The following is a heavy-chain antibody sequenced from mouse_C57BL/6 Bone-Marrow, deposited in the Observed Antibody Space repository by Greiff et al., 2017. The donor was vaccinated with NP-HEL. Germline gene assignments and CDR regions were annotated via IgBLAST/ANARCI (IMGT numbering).Heavy chain of an antibody. J-gene: IGHJ1*03. CDR2: ILPGSGST. CDR3: AIEAGYGSSYDYWYFDV. D-gene: IGHD1-1*01. V-gene: IGHV1-9*01. Sequence: QVQLQQSGAELMKPGASVKLSCKATGYTFTGYWIEWVKQRPGHGLEWIGEILPGSGSTNYNEKFKGKATFTADTSSNTAYMQLSSLTTEDSAIYYCAIEAGYGSSYDYWYFDVWGTGTTVTVSS. CDR1: GYTFTGYW.